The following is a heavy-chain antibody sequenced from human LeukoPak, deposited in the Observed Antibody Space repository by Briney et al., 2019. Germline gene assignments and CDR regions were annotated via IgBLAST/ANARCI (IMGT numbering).Heavy chain of an antibody. J-gene: IGHJ4*02. Sequence: SETLSLTCTVSGGSISSSRYYWGWIRQPPGKGLGWIGTIYYTGSTYSNPSLKSRVIISVDTSKNHVSLRLTSVTAADTAVYYCATRVNSETWGQGTLVTVSS. CDR2: IYYTGST. V-gene: IGHV4-39*07. CDR3: ATRVNSET. D-gene: IGHD4-23*01. CDR1: GGSISSSRYY.